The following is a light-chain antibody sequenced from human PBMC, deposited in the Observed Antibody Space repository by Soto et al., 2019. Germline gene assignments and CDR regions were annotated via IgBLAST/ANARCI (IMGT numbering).Light chain of an antibody. CDR2: GAS. CDR3: QQYRT. V-gene: IGKV3-20*01. CDR1: QSVNSSY. Sequence: EIVLTQSPGTLSLSPGERATLSCRASQSVNSSYLAWYQQKPGQAPRLLIYGASSRATGIPDRFSGSGSGTDFTLTISRLEPEDFAVYYCQQYRTFGQGTKVEIK. J-gene: IGKJ1*01.